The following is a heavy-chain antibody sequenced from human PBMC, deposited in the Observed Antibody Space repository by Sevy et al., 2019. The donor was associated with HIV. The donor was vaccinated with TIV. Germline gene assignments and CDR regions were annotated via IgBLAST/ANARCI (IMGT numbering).Heavy chain of an antibody. V-gene: IGHV3-30-3*01. D-gene: IGHD3-10*01. CDR3: VRETTMLPRGAFDF. CDR2: ISFDGTDK. CDR1: GFTFSSYP. Sequence: GGSLRLSCTASGFTFSSYPMHWVRQAPGKGLEWVSFISFDGTDKYYADSVKGRFTITRDNSKNTLILQMNSLRAEDTAFYYCVRETTMLPRGAFDFWGQGTMFTVSS. J-gene: IGHJ3*01.